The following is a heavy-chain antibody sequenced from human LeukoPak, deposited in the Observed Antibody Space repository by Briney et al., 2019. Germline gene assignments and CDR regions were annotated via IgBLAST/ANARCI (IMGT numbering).Heavy chain of an antibody. V-gene: IGHV3-9*01. CDR3: AKGYSSGWYGDAFAI. D-gene: IGHD6-19*01. J-gene: IGHJ3*02. CDR1: GFTFDDYA. CDR2: ISWNSGSI. Sequence: PGRSLRLSCAASGFTFDDYAMHWVRQAPGKGLGWVSGISWNSGSIGYADSVKGRFTISRDNAKNSLYLQMNSLRDEDTALYYCAKGYSSGWYGDAFAIWGQGTMVTVSS.